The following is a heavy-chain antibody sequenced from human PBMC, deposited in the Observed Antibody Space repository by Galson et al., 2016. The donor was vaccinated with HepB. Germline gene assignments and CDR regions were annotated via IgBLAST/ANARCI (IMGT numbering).Heavy chain of an antibody. CDR3: AKAPEASP. V-gene: IGHV3-23*01. D-gene: IGHD1-14*01. CDR2: ISDSGVTT. Sequence: SLRLSCAASGFTFSSYAMSWVRQAPGKGLEWVSSISDSGVTTYDADSVKGRLTISRDNSKNTLYLQMDGLRAEDTSVYYCAKAPEASPWGQGTLVTVYS. J-gene: IGHJ5*02. CDR1: GFTFSSYA.